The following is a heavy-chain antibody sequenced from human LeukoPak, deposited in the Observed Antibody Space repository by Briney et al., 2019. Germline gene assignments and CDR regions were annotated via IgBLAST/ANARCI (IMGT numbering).Heavy chain of an antibody. D-gene: IGHD4-11*01. CDR1: GFRFTSFG. CDR2: ISNYFGVT. CDR3: ARDSDYSGNGNGDWFDP. Sequence: SVKVSCKASGFRFTSFGVSWVRQAPGQGLEWMGWISNYFGVTHYAEKFEDRVTMTIDTSTATAYMELRSLRYDDTAIYYCARDSDYSGNGNGDWFDPWGQGTVVTASS. J-gene: IGHJ5*02. V-gene: IGHV1-18*04.